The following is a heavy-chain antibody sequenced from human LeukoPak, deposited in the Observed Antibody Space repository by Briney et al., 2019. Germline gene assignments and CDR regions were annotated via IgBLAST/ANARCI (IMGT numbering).Heavy chain of an antibody. J-gene: IGHJ4*02. D-gene: IGHD6-13*01. CDR3: ARSRGYFDY. CDR2: IYYSGST. V-gene: IGHV4-59*01. Sequence: SETLSLTCTVSGGSISSYYWSWIRQPPGKGLEWIGYIYYSGSTNYNPSLKSRVTISVDTFKNQFFLKLSSVTAADTALYYCARSRGYFDYWGQGTLVTVSS. CDR1: GGSISSYY.